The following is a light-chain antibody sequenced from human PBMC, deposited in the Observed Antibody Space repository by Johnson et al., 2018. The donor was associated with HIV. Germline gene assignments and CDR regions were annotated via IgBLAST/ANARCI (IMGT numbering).Light chain of an antibody. V-gene: IGLV1-51*02. CDR1: SSNIGNNY. J-gene: IGLJ1*01. Sequence: QSVLTQPPSVSAAPGQKVTISCSGSSSNIGNNYVSWYQQLPGTAPKLLIYEKNKRPSGIPDRFYASKSGTSATLDITGLQTGDEADYYCGAWDSSLSAHYVFGTGTKVTVL. CDR3: GAWDSSLSAHYV. CDR2: EKN.